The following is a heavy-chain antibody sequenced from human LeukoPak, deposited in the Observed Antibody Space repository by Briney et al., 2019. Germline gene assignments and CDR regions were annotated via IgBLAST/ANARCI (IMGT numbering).Heavy chain of an antibody. CDR3: AKDEELSYYDSSGYFN. CDR2: IRYDGSNK. J-gene: IGHJ4*02. D-gene: IGHD3-22*01. V-gene: IGHV3-30*02. CDR1: GFTFSSYG. Sequence: GGSLRLSCAAPGFTFSSYGMHWVRQAPGKGLDWVAFIRYDGSNKYYADSVKGRFTISRDNSKNTLYLQMNSLRAEDTAVYYCAKDEELSYYDSSGYFNWGQGTLVTVSS.